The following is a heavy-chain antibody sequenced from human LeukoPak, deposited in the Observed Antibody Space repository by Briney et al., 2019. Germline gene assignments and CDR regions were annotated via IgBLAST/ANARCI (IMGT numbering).Heavy chain of an antibody. V-gene: IGHV4-59*12. CDR1: GGSISSYY. J-gene: IGHJ5*02. D-gene: IGHD5-12*01. Sequence: SETLSLTCTVSGGSISSYYWSWIRQPPGKGLEWIGYIYYSGSTNYNPSLRSRVTVSVDTSKNQFSLKLSSVTAADTAVYYCARSGLRVSSYNWFDPWGQGTLVTVSS. CDR3: ARSGLRVSSYNWFDP. CDR2: IYYSGST.